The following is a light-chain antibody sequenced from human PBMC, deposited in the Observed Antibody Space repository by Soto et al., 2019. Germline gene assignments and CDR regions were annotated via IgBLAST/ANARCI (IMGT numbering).Light chain of an antibody. CDR1: SSDVGGYNF. V-gene: IGLV2-14*01. CDR3: SSYTSSSPLVYV. J-gene: IGLJ1*01. Sequence: QSALTQPASVSGSPGQSITISCTGTSSDVGGYNFVSWYQQHPGKAPKLMIYEVSNRPSGVSNRFSGSKSGNTASLPISGLQAEDEADYYCSSYTSSSPLVYVFGTGTKVTVL. CDR2: EVS.